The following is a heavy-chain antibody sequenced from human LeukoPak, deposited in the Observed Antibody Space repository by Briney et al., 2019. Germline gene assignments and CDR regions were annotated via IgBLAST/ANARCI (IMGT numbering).Heavy chain of an antibody. CDR1: GGSLSSYY. CDR2: IYYSGST. V-gene: IGHV4-59*01. D-gene: IGHD3-10*01. Sequence: SETLSLTCTVSGGSLSSYYWSWIRRPPGKGLEWIGYIYYSGSTNYNPSLKSRVTISVDTSKNQFSLKLSSVTAADTVVYFCARSYGSGIWYYFDYWGQGTLVTVSS. J-gene: IGHJ4*02. CDR3: ARSYGSGIWYYFDY.